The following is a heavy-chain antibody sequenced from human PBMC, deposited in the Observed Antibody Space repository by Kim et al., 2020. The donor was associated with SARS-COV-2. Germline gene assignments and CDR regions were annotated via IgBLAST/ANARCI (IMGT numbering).Heavy chain of an antibody. V-gene: IGHV4-34*01. CDR2: INHSGST. J-gene: IGHJ6*02. CDR3: ARRRSGYYPDYYYYGMDV. D-gene: IGHD3-22*01. Sequence: SETLSLTCAVYGGSFSGYYWSWIRQPPGNGLEWIGEINHSGSTNYNPSLKSRVTISVDTSKNQFSLKLSSVTAADTAVYYCARRRSGYYPDYYYYGMDVWGQGTTVTVSS. CDR1: GGSFSGYY.